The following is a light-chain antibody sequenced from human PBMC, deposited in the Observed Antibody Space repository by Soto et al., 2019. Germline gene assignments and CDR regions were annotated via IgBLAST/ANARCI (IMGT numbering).Light chain of an antibody. CDR2: DAS. J-gene: IGKJ4*01. Sequence: EILLTQSPATLSLSLGERATLSCGASRSVSSYLAWYQQKPGQAPRLLIYDASYRATGIPARFSGSGSGTAFTHTTSSLESEDFAVYYSQHRRDWTPRRTFGRGTKVEIK. V-gene: IGKV3-11*01. CDR3: QHRRDWTPRRT. CDR1: RSVSSY.